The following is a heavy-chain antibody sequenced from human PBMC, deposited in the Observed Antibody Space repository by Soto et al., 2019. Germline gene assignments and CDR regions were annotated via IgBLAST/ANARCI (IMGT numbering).Heavy chain of an antibody. V-gene: IGHV4-4*07. J-gene: IGHJ5*02. CDR3: VRDGTKTLRDWFDP. CDR2: IYATGTT. D-gene: IGHD1-1*01. CDR1: GASISGFY. Sequence: SETLSLTCTVSGASISGFYWSWIRKSAGKGLEWIGRIYATGTTDYNPSLKSRVMMSVDTSKKQFSLKLRSVTAADTAVYYCVRDGTKTLRDWFDPCGQGISVTVSS.